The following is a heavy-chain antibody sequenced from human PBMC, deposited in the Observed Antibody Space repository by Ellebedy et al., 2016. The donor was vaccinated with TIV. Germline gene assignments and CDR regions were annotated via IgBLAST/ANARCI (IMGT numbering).Heavy chain of an antibody. V-gene: IGHV1-2*04. Sequence: AASVKVSCKASGYTFNDYYIHWVRQAPGQGLEWMGWINPKSGGTNYPQKFQGWVTMTSDTSFRTAYMELSSLKSDDTAVYFCAREVGAFRFDYWGQGTLITVSS. CDR1: GYTFNDYY. D-gene: IGHD1-26*01. CDR3: AREVGAFRFDY. J-gene: IGHJ4*02. CDR2: INPKSGGT.